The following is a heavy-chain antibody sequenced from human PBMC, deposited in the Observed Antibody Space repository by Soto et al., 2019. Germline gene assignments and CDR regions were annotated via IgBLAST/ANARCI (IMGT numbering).Heavy chain of an antibody. CDR2: IYYTGTT. Sequence: VQLQESGPGLVKPSQTLSLSCAVSGGSISIGGYYWSWIRQHPGKGLEWIGYIYYTGTTYSKSSLKSRVVMSVETSKNQFSLNLTSVTAADTAVYYCAGDQWFGEPRSQYNWFDSWGQGILVTVAS. J-gene: IGHJ5*01. V-gene: IGHV4-31*11. D-gene: IGHD3-10*01. CDR1: GGSISIGGYY. CDR3: AGDQWFGEPRSQYNWFDS.